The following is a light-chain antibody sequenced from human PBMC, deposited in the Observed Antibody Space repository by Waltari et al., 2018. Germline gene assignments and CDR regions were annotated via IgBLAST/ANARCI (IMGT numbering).Light chain of an antibody. Sequence: DIQMTQSPSSLSASVGDRVTITCRASQSISSYLNWYQQKQGKAPKLLIYAAYSLESGVPSRFSGSESGTDFTLTISSLQPEDFATYYCQQSYSTPLPTFGQGTKVEIK. J-gene: IGKJ1*01. CDR2: AAY. V-gene: IGKV1-39*01. CDR3: QQSYSTPLPT. CDR1: QSISSY.